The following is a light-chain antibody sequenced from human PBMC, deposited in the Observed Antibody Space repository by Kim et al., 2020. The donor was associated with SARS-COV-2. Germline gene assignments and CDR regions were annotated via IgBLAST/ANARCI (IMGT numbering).Light chain of an antibody. J-gene: IGLJ2*01. CDR1: SIGSKS. CDR2: YDS. V-gene: IGLV3-21*04. CDR3: QVWDSSDDHRVV. Sequence: PGKKGRITCGGTSIGSKSVHWYQQKPGQAPVLVISYDSVRPSGIPERFSGSNSGNTATVTISRVEAGDEADYYCQVWDSSDDHRVVFGGGTQLTVL.